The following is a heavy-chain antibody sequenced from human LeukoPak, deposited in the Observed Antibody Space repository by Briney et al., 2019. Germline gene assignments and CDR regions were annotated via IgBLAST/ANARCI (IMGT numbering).Heavy chain of an antibody. Sequence: SETLSLTCTVSGGSISSYYWSWIREPPGKGLEWIGYIYYSGSTNYNPSLKSRVTISVDTSKNQFSLKLSSVTAADTAVYYCARVRGSGSYYNPLKYNWFDPWGQGTLVTVSS. V-gene: IGHV4-59*01. CDR3: ARVRGSGSYYNPLKYNWFDP. CDR2: IYYSGST. J-gene: IGHJ5*02. D-gene: IGHD3-10*01. CDR1: GGSISSYY.